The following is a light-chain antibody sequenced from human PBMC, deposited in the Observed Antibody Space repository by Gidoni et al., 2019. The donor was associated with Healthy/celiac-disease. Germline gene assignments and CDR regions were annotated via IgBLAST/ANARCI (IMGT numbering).Light chain of an antibody. CDR1: QGISIY. CDR2: AAS. J-gene: IGKJ3*01. Sequence: DIQMIQPPSSLSAAVVDRVTIICRPSQGISIYLAWFQQKPVKPPKSLIYAASSLQRGVPSKFSGRGSGTDFTLTISHLQPEDFATYYCQQYNSYPLTFGPGTKVDIK. CDR3: QQYNSYPLT. V-gene: IGKV1-16*02.